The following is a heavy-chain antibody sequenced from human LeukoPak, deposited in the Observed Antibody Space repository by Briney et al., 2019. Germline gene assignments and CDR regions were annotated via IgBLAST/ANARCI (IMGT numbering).Heavy chain of an antibody. Sequence: PSERLSLTCSVDGGSFGGYYWGRLRQPPGEGLGWVGEINHSARTNYNTSLKRRVTISVDTSKNQFSLKRSSVTAADTAVYYCARGSWMANYFQHWGQGTLVTVSS. J-gene: IGHJ1*01. D-gene: IGHD5-24*01. CDR3: ARGSWMANYFQH. CDR2: INHSART. V-gene: IGHV4-34*01. CDR1: GGSFGGYY.